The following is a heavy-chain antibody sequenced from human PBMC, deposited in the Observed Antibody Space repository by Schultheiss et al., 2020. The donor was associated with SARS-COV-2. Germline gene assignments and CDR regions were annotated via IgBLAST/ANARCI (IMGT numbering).Heavy chain of an antibody. CDR3: VSGPTARGGVDV. Sequence: GGSLRLSCAASGFTFSSYDMHWVRQATGKGLEWVSAIGTAGDPYYPGSVKGRFTISRDNAKNSLYLQMNSLRAEDTAVYYCVSGPTARGGVDVWGQGTTVTVSS. V-gene: IGHV3-13*05. CDR1: GFTFSSYD. D-gene: IGHD2-2*01. CDR2: IGTAGDP. J-gene: IGHJ6*02.